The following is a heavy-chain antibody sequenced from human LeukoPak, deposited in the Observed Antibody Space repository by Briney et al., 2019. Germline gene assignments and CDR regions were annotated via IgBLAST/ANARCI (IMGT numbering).Heavy chain of an antibody. CDR3: ARIGLGVSFGSGFDY. D-gene: IGHD3-10*01. V-gene: IGHV3-7*01. CDR1: GFTFSSYW. Sequence: GGSLRLSCAASGFTFSSYWMSWVRQAPGKGLEWVANIKKDGSEKYYVDSVKGRFTISRDDSKNTLFLQMNSLRVEDTAMYHCARIGLGVSFGSGFDYWGQGTLVTVTS. J-gene: IGHJ4*02. CDR2: IKKDGSEK.